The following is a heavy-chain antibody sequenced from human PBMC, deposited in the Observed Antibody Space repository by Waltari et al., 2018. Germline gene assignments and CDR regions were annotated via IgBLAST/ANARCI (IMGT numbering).Heavy chain of an antibody. J-gene: IGHJ5*02. D-gene: IGHD4-17*01. CDR3: ARVYGDYSAANNWFDP. CDR2: IYHSGST. CDR1: GGSISSSNW. Sequence: SLTCAVSGGSISSSNWWSWVRQPPGKGLEWIGEIYHSGSTNYNPSLKSRVTISVDKSKNQISLKLSSVTAADTAVYYCARVYGDYSAANNWFDPWGQGTLVTVSS. V-gene: IGHV4-4*02.